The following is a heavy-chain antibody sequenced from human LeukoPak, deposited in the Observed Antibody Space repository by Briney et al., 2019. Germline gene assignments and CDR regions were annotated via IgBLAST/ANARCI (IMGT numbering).Heavy chain of an antibody. CDR3: ARGTVAGKAPY. D-gene: IGHD6-19*01. CDR1: GFTFSSHS. CDR2: ISSSGSTI. J-gene: IGHJ4*02. Sequence: PGGYLRLSCAASGFTFSSHSMNWVRQAPGKGLEWVSYISSSGSTIYYADSVKGRFSISRDNAKNSLHLQMNSLRVEDTAVYYCARGTVAGKAPYWGQGTLVTVSS. V-gene: IGHV3-48*01.